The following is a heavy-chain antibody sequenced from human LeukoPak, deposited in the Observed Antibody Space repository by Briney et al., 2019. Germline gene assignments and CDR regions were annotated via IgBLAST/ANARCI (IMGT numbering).Heavy chain of an antibody. CDR2: ISYSGNT. D-gene: IGHD2-8*01. J-gene: IGHJ3*02. CDR1: GGSIFTTNYY. V-gene: IGHV4-61*01. CDR3: ARQSTRPLNGGFDI. Sequence: SETLPLTCTVSGGSIFTTNYYWSWIRQPPGKGLEWIGYISYSGNTNHSPSLKSRVTISLDTSKNQFSLKLSSVTAADTAVYYCARQSTRPLNGGFDIWGQGTLVTVSS.